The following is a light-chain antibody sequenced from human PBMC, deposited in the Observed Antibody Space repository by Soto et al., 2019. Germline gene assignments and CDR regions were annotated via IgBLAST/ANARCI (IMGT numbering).Light chain of an antibody. J-gene: IGKJ4*01. V-gene: IGKV3-11*01. CDR2: DAS. Sequence: EIVLTQSPATLPLSPGERATLSCRASQSVSSYLAWYQQKPGQAPRLLIYDASNRATGIPARFSGSGSGTDFTLTISSLEPEDFAVYYCQQRSNWPLTCGGGTKGEIK. CDR1: QSVSSY. CDR3: QQRSNWPLT.